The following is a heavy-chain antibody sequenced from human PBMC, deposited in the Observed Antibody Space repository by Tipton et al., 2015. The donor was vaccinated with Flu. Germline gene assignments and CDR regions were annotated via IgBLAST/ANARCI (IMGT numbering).Heavy chain of an antibody. CDR1: GDSMGSRYY. CDR3: ATLTGDDY. D-gene: IGHD7-27*01. V-gene: IGHV4-38-2*01. J-gene: IGHJ4*02. CDR2: IHRAGNT. Sequence: TLSLTCSVSGDSMGSRYYWGWIRQAPGKGLEWIANIHRAGNTYYNPSLKSRVTLSVDTSNNQFSLKLSSVTAADTAVYYCATLTGDDYWGQGILVTVSS.